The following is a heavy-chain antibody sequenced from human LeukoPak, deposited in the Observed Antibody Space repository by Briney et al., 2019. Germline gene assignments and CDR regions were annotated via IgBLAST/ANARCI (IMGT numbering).Heavy chain of an antibody. D-gene: IGHD6-6*01. CDR3: ARDFEQLVDFDY. CDR1: GFTFSSYW. Sequence: GGSLRLSCAASGFTFSSYWMSWVRQAPGKGLEWVSYISSSGSTIYYADSVKGRFTISRDNAKNSLYLQMNSLRAEDTAVYYCARDFEQLVDFDYWGQGTLVTVSS. V-gene: IGHV3-48*04. J-gene: IGHJ4*02. CDR2: ISSSGSTI.